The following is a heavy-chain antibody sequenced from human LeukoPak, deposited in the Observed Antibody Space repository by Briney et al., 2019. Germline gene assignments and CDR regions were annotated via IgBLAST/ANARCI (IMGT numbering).Heavy chain of an antibody. D-gene: IGHD3-16*01. Sequence: SETLSLTCTVSGGSISSYYWSWIRQPPGKGLEWVGCVSYSGSTNYNPSLKSRVTISVDTSNNQFSLKLSSVTAADTAVYYCARVGDPLGWFDPWGQGSLVTVSS. J-gene: IGHJ5*02. CDR3: ARVGDPLGWFDP. CDR2: VSYSGST. CDR1: GGSISSYY. V-gene: IGHV4-59*01.